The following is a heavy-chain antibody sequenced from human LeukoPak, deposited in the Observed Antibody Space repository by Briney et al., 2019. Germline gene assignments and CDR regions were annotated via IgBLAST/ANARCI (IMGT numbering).Heavy chain of an antibody. V-gene: IGHV4-39*01. Sequence: SETLSLTCTVSGGSISSRSYYWGWLRQPPGKGLEWIASIFYSGSTYHNPSLKSRVTISVDTSKSQFSLKLSSVTAADTAVYFCARHPLKAYVSDWFDPWGQGTLVTVSS. CDR3: ARHPLKAYVSDWFDP. D-gene: IGHD3-10*02. CDR2: IFYSGST. J-gene: IGHJ5*02. CDR1: GGSISSRSYY.